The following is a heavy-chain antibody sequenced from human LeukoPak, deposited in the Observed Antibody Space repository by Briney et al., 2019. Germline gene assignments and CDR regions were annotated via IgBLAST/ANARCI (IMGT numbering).Heavy chain of an antibody. D-gene: IGHD5-24*01. J-gene: IGHJ4*02. CDR2: IYYSGST. CDR3: ARGARMATINYFDY. CDR1: GGSISSSSYY. Sequence: SETLSLTCTVSGGSISSSSYYWGWIRQPPGKGLEWIGSIYYSGSTYYNPSLKSRVTISVDTSKNQFSLKLSSVTAADTAVYYCARGARMATINYFDYWGQGTLVTVSS. V-gene: IGHV4-39*07.